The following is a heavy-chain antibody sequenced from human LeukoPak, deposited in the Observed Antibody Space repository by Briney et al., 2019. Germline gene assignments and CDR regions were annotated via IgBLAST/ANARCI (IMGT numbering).Heavy chain of an antibody. CDR2: IYSGFST. J-gene: IGHJ4*02. D-gene: IGHD3-10*01. CDR1: GFTVSSNY. Sequence: GGSLRLSCAASGFTVSSNYMSWVRQAPGKGPEWVSIIYSGFSTYYAESVKGRFTISRDNSKNTLYLQMNSLRAEDTAVYYCARDRDYYGSGSYLGLIDYWGQGTLVTVSS. CDR3: ARDRDYYGSGSYLGLIDY. V-gene: IGHV3-53*01.